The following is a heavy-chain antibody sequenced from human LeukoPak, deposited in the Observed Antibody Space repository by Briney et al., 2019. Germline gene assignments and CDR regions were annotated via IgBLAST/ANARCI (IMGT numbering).Heavy chain of an antibody. CDR1: GITFSTYA. D-gene: IGHD3-3*01. J-gene: IGHJ4*02. V-gene: IGHV3-21*01. CDR2: ISSSSYI. Sequence: PGGSLRLSCAASGITFSTYAMNWVRQAPGKGLEWVSSISSSSYIYYADSVKGRFTISRGNAKNSLYLQMNSLRAEDTAVYYCARGVVDYWGQGTLVTVSS. CDR3: ARGVVDY.